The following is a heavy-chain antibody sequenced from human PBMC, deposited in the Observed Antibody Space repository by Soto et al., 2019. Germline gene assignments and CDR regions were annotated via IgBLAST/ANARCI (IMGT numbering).Heavy chain of an antibody. J-gene: IGHJ6*02. CDR3: ARVFSGLLRPDYYYGMDV. V-gene: IGHV4-34*01. CDR2: INHSGST. Sequence: NPSETLSLTCAVYGGSFSGYYWSWIRQPPGKGLEWIGEINHSGSTNYNPSLKSRVTISVDTSKNQFSLKLSSVTAADTAVYYCARVFSGLLRPDYYYGMDVWGQGTTVTVSS. CDR1: GGSFSGYY. D-gene: IGHD3-22*01.